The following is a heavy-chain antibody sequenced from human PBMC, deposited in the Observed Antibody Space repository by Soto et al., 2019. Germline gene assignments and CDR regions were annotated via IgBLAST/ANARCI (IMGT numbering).Heavy chain of an antibody. D-gene: IGHD6-19*01. Sequence: EVQLLESGGGVEQLGGSLRLSCAASGFPFGENAMSWVRQAPGKGLEWVSGISDSGATTYYADSVRGRFTISRDNSKNTLYLQMKSLRAEDSASYYCAKEDTSSGSLDYWGQGALATVSS. CDR2: ISDSGATT. CDR1: GFPFGENA. J-gene: IGHJ4*02. V-gene: IGHV3-23*01. CDR3: AKEDTSSGSLDY.